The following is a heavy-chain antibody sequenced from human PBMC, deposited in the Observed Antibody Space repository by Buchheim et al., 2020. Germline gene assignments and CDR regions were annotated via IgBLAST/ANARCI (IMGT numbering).Heavy chain of an antibody. CDR3: ASPKLLLWVGEMGVGGFDY. CDR2: FNPNTGTP. V-gene: IGHV7-4-1*02. J-gene: IGHJ4*02. D-gene: IGHD3-10*01. CDR1: GYTSTSYA. Sequence: QVQLVQSGSELKKPGASVKASCKPSGYTSTSYAMTWVQQPPGQGLEWMGWFNPNTGTPTYAQGFTGRFVFPLDTSVTPASLQISSLKAEDTAVYYCASPKLLLWVGEMGVGGFDYWGQGTL.